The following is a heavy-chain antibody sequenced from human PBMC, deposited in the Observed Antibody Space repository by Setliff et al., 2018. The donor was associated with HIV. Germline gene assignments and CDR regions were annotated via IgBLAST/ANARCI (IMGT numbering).Heavy chain of an antibody. CDR1: GGSITSSLYY. V-gene: IGHV4-31*11. D-gene: IGHD4-17*01. CDR2: FYYSGFT. J-gene: IGHJ6*03. Sequence: SETLSLTCAVSGGSITSSLYYWTWIRQHPGKGLEWIGYFYYSGFTYYNPSLKSRVTISIDTSNNQFSLKLKSVTAADTAVYYCATPVTSRGYYYMDVWGKGTTVTVSS. CDR3: ATPVTSRGYYYMDV.